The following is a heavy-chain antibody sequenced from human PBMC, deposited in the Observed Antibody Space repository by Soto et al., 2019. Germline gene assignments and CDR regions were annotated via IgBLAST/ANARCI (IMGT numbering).Heavy chain of an antibody. CDR3: AKDRRAGIAAAGDY. V-gene: IGHV3-30*18. Sequence: QVQLVESGGGVVQPGRSLRLSCAASGFTFSSYGMHWVRQAPGKGLEWVAVISYDGSNKYYADSVKGRFTISRDNSKNTLYLQMNSLIAEDTAVYYCAKDRRAGIAAAGDYWGQGTLVTVSS. D-gene: IGHD6-13*01. J-gene: IGHJ4*02. CDR1: GFTFSSYG. CDR2: ISYDGSNK.